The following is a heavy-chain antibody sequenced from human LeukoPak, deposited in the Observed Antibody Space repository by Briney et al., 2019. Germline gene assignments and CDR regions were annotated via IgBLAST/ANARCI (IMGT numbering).Heavy chain of an antibody. CDR3: ARVPDTATNWFDP. CDR1: GGSITSGRYS. CDR2: IYYRGST. Sequence: SETLSLTCAVSGGSITSGRYSWSWIRQPPGKGLEWIGSIYYRGSTYYNPSLNSRVTISVDTSKNQFSLKLSSVTAADTAVYYCARVPDTATNWFDPWGQGTRVTVSS. D-gene: IGHD5-18*01. J-gene: IGHJ5*02. V-gene: IGHV4-39*01.